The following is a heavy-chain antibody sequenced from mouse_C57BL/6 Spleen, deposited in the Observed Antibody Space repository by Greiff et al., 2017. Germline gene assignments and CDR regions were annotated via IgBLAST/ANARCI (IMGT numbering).Heavy chain of an antibody. Sequence: QVQLQQSGAELVKPGASVKVSCKASGYTFTNYWMHWVKQRPGQGLEWIGRIHPSDSDTNYNQKFKGKATLTVDKSSSTAYMQLSSLTSEDSAVYYCAMGEPYYDYEFAYWGQGTLVTVSA. J-gene: IGHJ3*01. CDR3: AMGEPYYDYEFAY. CDR1: GYTFTNYW. D-gene: IGHD2-4*01. V-gene: IGHV1-74*01. CDR2: IHPSDSDT.